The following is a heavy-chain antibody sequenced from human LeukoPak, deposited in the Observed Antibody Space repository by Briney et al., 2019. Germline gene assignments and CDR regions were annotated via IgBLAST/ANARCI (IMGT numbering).Heavy chain of an antibody. CDR1: AYTFTSYG. CDR3: AAPSSTTYYYGMDV. Sequence: ASVKVSCKASAYTFTSYGISWVRQAPGQGLEWMGWISAYNGNTNYAQKLQGRVTMTTDASTSTAYMELRSLRSDDTAVYYCAAPSSTTYYYGMDVWGQGTTVTVSS. J-gene: IGHJ6*02. CDR2: ISAYNGNT. V-gene: IGHV1-18*01. D-gene: IGHD2-2*01.